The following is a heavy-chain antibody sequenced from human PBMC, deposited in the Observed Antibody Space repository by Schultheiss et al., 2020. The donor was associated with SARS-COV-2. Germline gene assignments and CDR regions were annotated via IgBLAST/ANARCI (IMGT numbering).Heavy chain of an antibody. D-gene: IGHD3-9*01. J-gene: IGHJ4*02. CDR1: GFTFSSYN. CDR3: VRGRTYPLVNDY. Sequence: GGSLRLSCAASGFTFSSYNMNWVRQAPGKGLEWVSSISSRSTYIYYADSVKGRFTISRDNAKNSLFLQMSSLRDEDTAVYYCVRGRTYPLVNDYWGQGTLVTVSS. CDR2: ISSRSTYI. V-gene: IGHV3-21*01.